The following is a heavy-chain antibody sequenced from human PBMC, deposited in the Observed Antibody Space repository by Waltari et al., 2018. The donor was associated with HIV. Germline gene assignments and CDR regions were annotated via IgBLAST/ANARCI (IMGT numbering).Heavy chain of an antibody. CDR2: IIPIFGTA. D-gene: IGHD3-10*01. V-gene: IGHV1-69*06. CDR1: SSYA. Sequence: QVQLVQSGAEVKKPGSSVKVFSSYAISWVRQAPGQGLEWMGGIIPIFGTANYAQKFQGRVTITADKSTSTAYMELSSLRSEDTAVYYCARDLGYGSGSYYITQCLGYWGQGTLVTVSS. CDR3: ARDLGYGSGSYYITQCLGY. J-gene: IGHJ4*02.